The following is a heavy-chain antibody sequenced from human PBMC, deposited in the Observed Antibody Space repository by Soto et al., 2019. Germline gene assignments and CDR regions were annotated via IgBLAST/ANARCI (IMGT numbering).Heavy chain of an antibody. CDR2: ISYNGNT. D-gene: IGHD3-10*01. CDR3: AREDDVLPGYGMDV. Sequence: ASVKVSCKASGYTFSNYGISWARQAPGQGLEWMGWISYNGNTVYAHSLQGRVTMTTDTSTNTAYMELSSLRSEDTAVYYCAREDDVLPGYGMDVWGQGTTVTVSS. V-gene: IGHV1-18*01. CDR1: GYTFSNYG. J-gene: IGHJ6*02.